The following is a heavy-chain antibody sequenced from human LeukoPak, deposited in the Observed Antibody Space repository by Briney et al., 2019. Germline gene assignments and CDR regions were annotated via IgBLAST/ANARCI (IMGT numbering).Heavy chain of an antibody. V-gene: IGHV5-51*01. D-gene: IGHD6-19*01. CDR1: GYSFTSYW. CDR3: ARRTYASGWYAGY. Sequence: GESLKISCKGSGYSFTSYWIAWVRQMPGKGLEWMGIIYPGDSDTSYSPSFQGQVTISADKSIDTAYLQWSSLKVSDTAVYYCARRTYASGWYAGYWGQGTLVTVSS. CDR2: IYPGDSDT. J-gene: IGHJ4*02.